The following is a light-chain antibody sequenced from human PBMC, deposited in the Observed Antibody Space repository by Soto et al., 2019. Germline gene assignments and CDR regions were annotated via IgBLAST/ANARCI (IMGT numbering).Light chain of an antibody. CDR1: QDIYNY. CDR2: DAS. V-gene: IGKV1-39*01. CDR3: QQTYSTPLT. Sequence: DIQMTQSPSSLSASAVDRVTITFRASQDIYNYLSWYQQKPGKAPKLLIYDASSLQSGVPPRFSGSGSGTDFTLSINSLQPEDFATYYCQQTYSTPLTFGGGTKVDIK. J-gene: IGKJ4*01.